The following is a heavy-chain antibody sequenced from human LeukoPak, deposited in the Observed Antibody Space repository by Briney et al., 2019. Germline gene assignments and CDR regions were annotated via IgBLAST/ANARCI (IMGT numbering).Heavy chain of an antibody. CDR2: ISSSSSTI. CDR3: ARDLPYYDRGEVYFDY. Sequence: GGSLRLSCAASGFTFSSYSMNWVSQAPGKGLEWVSYISSSSSTIYYADSVKGRFTISRDNAKNSLYLQMNSLRAEDTAVYYCARDLPYYDRGEVYFDYWGQGTLVTVSS. J-gene: IGHJ4*02. V-gene: IGHV3-48*01. CDR1: GFTFSSYS. D-gene: IGHD3-22*01.